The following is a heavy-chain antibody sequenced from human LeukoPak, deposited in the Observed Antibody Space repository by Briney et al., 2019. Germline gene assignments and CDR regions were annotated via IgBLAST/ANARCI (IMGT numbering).Heavy chain of an antibody. Sequence: SGGSLRLSCAASGFTFSSYSMNWVRQAPGKGLEWVSSISSSSSYIYYADSVKGRFTISRDNAKNSLCLQMNSLRAEDTAVYYCARELGSTWSDYWGQGTLVTVSS. CDR2: ISSSSSYI. CDR1: GFTFSSYS. CDR3: ARELGSTWSDY. D-gene: IGHD2-15*01. V-gene: IGHV3-21*01. J-gene: IGHJ4*02.